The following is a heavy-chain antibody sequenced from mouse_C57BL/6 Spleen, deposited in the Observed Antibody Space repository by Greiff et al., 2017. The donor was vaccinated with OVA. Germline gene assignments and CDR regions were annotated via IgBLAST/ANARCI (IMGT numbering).Heavy chain of an antibody. J-gene: IGHJ3*01. CDR3: AREDYGSSYERLAY. Sequence: VQLQQSGPELVKPGASVKISCKASGYSFTDYNMNWVKQSNGTSLEWIGVINPTYGTTSYNQKFKGKATLTVDQSSSPAYIQLISLPSEHSAGYYCAREDYGSSYERLAYWGQGTLVTVSA. CDR1: GYSFTDYN. V-gene: IGHV1-39*01. CDR2: INPTYGTT. D-gene: IGHD1-1*01.